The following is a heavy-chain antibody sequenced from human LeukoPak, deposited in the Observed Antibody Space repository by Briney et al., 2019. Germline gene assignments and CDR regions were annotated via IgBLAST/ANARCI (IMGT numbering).Heavy chain of an antibody. Sequence: ASVKVSCKASGYSFTSYAMNWVRQAPGQGLEWMGWINTNTENPAYAQGFTGRFVFSLDISVSTAYLQISSLKAEDTAVYYCGRMGYCTRATCGGAFDFWGQGTLVTVSS. V-gene: IGHV7-4-1*02. D-gene: IGHD2-8*01. CDR3: GRMGYCTRATCGGAFDF. CDR1: GYSFTSYA. J-gene: IGHJ4*02. CDR2: INTNTENP.